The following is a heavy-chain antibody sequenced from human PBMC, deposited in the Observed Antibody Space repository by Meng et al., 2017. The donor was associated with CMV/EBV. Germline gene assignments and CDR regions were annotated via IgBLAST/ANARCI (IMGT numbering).Heavy chain of an antibody. CDR3: AKGLFDTYWYFDL. Sequence: CAAVGVSFNNYFMSWLRQAPGKGLDWVSAIGGSGDKTYYADSVKGRFTISRDNSENTLYLQIHSLRAEDTARYYCAKGLFDTYWYFDLWGRGTLVTVSS. J-gene: IGHJ2*01. CDR1: GVSFNNYF. D-gene: IGHD3-9*01. CDR2: IGGSGDKT. V-gene: IGHV3-23*01.